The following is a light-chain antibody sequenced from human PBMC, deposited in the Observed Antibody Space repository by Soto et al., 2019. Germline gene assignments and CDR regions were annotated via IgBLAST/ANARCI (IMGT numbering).Light chain of an antibody. CDR1: QSVDIN. CDR2: GAS. V-gene: IGKV3-15*01. J-gene: IGKJ1*01. Sequence: DIVLTQSPATLSVSPGDRVTLSCRASQSVDINLAWYQQKAGQAPRLLVYGASTKASERPGRFSGRGSGTEFTLTINNLQSDDFAVYYCQQYRNWPRTFGQGTKVEIK. CDR3: QQYRNWPRT.